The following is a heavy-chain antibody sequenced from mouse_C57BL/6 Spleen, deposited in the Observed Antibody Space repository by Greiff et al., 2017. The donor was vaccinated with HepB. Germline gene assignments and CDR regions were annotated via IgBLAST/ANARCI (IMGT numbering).Heavy chain of an antibody. D-gene: IGHD3-1*01. Sequence: QVQLQQSGAELAKPGASVKLSCKASGYTFTSYWMHWVKQRPGQGLEWIGYINPSSGYTKYNQKFKDKATLTADKSSRPAYMQLSSLTYEDSAVYYWARWGFYYAMDYWGQGTSGTGSS. CDR3: ARWGFYYAMDY. J-gene: IGHJ4*01. V-gene: IGHV1-7*01. CDR1: GYTFTSYW. CDR2: INPSSGYT.